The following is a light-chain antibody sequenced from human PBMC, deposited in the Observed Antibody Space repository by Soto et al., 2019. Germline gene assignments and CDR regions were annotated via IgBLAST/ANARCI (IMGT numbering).Light chain of an antibody. J-gene: IGKJ1*01. CDR1: QSISSW. CDR3: QQYNSYWT. Sequence: DIQMTQSPSTLSASVGDRVTITCRASQSISSWLAWYQQKPGKAPKLLIYDASSLKSGAPSRFSGGGSGTEFTLTISSLQPDDFATYYCQQYNSYWTFGQGTKVDIK. V-gene: IGKV1-5*01. CDR2: DAS.